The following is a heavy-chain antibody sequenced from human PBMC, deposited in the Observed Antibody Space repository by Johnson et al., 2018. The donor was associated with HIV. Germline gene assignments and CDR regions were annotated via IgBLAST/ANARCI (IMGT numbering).Heavy chain of an antibody. D-gene: IGHD2-21*01. V-gene: IGHV3-30-3*01. J-gene: IGHJ3*02. CDR2: ILYDGNNQ. CDR3: ASQHIVVTDGRDVFDI. CDR1: GFTFSSYA. Sequence: QVQLVESGGGVVQPGGSLRLSCAASGFTFSSYAMSWVRQAPGKGLEWVAVILYDGNNQYYADSVKGRFTISRDNSKNILYLQMNSLRAEDTAVYYCASQHIVVTDGRDVFDIWGQGTMVTVSS.